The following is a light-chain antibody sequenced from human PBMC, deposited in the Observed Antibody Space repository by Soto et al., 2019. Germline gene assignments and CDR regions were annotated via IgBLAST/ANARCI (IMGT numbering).Light chain of an antibody. CDR2: GAS. J-gene: IGKJ4*01. CDR3: QQYHTWPVT. V-gene: IGKV3-15*01. Sequence: IVMTQSPDSLSVSPGERVTLSCRASQSVYSNLAWYRHKPGQAPRLLISGASTGATGVPVRFRGSGSGTEFTLTINTLQSEDSAVYYCQQYHTWPVTFGGGTKVDNK. CDR1: QSVYSN.